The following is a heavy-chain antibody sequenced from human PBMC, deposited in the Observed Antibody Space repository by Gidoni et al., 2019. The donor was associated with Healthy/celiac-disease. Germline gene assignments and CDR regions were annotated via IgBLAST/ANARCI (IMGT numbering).Heavy chain of an antibody. J-gene: IGHJ4*02. CDR3: ARDWDSSGYTSDTDY. CDR2: INPNSGGT. CDR1: GYTFTGYY. Sequence: QVQLVQSGAEVTKPGASVKVSCKASGYTFTGYYMHWVRQAPGQGLEWMGWINPNSGGTNYAQKFQGRVTMTRDTSISTAYMELSRLRSDDTAVYYCARDWDSSGYTSDTDYWGQGTLVTVSS. V-gene: IGHV1-2*02. D-gene: IGHD6-19*01.